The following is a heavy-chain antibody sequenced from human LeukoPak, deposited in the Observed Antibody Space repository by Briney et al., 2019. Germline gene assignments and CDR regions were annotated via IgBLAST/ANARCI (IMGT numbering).Heavy chain of an antibody. D-gene: IGHD3-10*01. CDR2: ISAYNGNT. Sequence: ASVKVSCKASGYKFTSFGINWVRQAPGQGLEWMEWISAYNGNTNFAQKFQGRVTMTTDTSTTTAHMELRSLTSDDTAVYYCARGIMIRGVIDFEIWGQGTPVIVSS. CDR1: GYKFTSFG. V-gene: IGHV1-18*01. J-gene: IGHJ4*02. CDR3: ARGIMIRGVIDFEI.